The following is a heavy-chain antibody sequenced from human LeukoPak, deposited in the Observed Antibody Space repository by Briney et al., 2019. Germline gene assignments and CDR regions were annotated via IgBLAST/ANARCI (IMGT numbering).Heavy chain of an antibody. CDR2: MSPNSGDT. J-gene: IGHJ4*02. CDR1: GYTFTSYD. D-gene: IGHD7-27*01. CDR3: ARGPPNWGYDY. Sequence: VASVKVSCRASGYTFTSYDFNWVRQATGQRPEWMGWMSPNSGDTGYAQKFQDRVTMTRNTSISTAYTELSSLRSDDTAVYYCARGPPNWGYDYWGPGTLVTVCS. V-gene: IGHV1-8*01.